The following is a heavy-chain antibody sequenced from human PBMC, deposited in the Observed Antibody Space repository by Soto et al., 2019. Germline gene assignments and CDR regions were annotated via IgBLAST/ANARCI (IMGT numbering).Heavy chain of an antibody. CDR3: ARGGKIAARPFDY. D-gene: IGHD6-6*01. CDR2: ISYDGSNK. J-gene: IGHJ4*02. V-gene: IGHV3-30-3*01. CDR1: GFTFSSYA. Sequence: LRLSCAASGFTFSSYAMHWVRQAPGKGLEWVAVISYDGSNKYYADSVKGRFTIPRDNSKNTLYLQMNSLRAEDTAVYYCARGGKIAARPFDYWGQGTLVTVSS.